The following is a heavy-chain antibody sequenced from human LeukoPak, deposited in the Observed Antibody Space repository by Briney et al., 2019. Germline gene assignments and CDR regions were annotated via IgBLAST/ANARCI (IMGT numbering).Heavy chain of an antibody. V-gene: IGHV3-21*01. CDR2: ISGRRTYI. CDR3: ARGSRPEFNNYYYLDV. CDR1: GFTFSTYN. Sequence: GGSLRLSCAASGFTFSTYNMNWVRQAPGKGLEWVSSISGRRTYIYYADSVKGRFTISRDNAKNSLYLQINSLRAEDTAVYHCARGSRPEFNNYYYLDVWGKGTTVTVSS. J-gene: IGHJ6*03. D-gene: IGHD3-10*01.